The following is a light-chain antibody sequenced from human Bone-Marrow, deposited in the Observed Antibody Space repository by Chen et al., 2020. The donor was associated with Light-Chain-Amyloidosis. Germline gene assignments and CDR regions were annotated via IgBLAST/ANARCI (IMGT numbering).Light chain of an antibody. J-gene: IGLJ1*01. CDR3: SSFTSSSSYV. V-gene: IGLV2-14*01. CDR1: SGDVGTYNY. CDR2: AVS. Sequence: QSALTQPASVSGSPGQSITISCTGTSGDVGTYNYVSWYQQHPGKAPKVMIYAVSNRPSGVSNRCAGSKSGNTASLTSSGLQAEDEADYYCSSFTSSSSYVFGPGTKVTVL.